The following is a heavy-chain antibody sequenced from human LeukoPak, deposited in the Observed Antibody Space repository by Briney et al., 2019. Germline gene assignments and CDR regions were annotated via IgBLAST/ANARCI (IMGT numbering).Heavy chain of an antibody. J-gene: IGHJ5*02. CDR3: ARDRPLGYCSSTSCPPGLDP. D-gene: IGHD2-2*01. CDR1: GGSISSSNW. V-gene: IGHV4-4*02. CDR2: IYHSGST. Sequence: KASETLSLTCAVSGGSISSSNWWSWVRQPPGKGQEWIGEIYHSGSTNYNPSLKSRVTISVDKSKNQFSLKLSSVTAADTAVYYCARDRPLGYCSSTSCPPGLDPWGQGTLVTVSS.